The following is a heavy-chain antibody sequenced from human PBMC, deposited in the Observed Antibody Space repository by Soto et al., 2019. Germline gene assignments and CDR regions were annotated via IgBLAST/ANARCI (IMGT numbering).Heavy chain of an antibody. Sequence: GGSLRLSCAASGFTFSSYSMNWVRQAPGKGLEWVSYISSSSSTIYYADSVKGRFTISRDNAKNSLYLQMNSLRDEDTAVYYCAREFLEWLYNYYYYGMDVWGQGTTVTVSS. CDR2: ISSSSSTI. J-gene: IGHJ6*02. CDR3: AREFLEWLYNYYYYGMDV. V-gene: IGHV3-48*02. CDR1: GFTFSSYS. D-gene: IGHD3-3*01.